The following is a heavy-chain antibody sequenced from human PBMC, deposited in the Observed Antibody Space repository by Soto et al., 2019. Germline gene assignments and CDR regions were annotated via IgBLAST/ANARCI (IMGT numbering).Heavy chain of an antibody. Sequence: GGSLRLSCAASGFTFSSYAMSWVRQAPGKGLEWVSGISGSGLSTNYADSVKGRFTISRDNSKNTLYLQMNSLRAEDTAVYYCAKMTTRRFDYWGQATLVTVSS. CDR2: ISGSGLST. CDR1: GFTFSSYA. V-gene: IGHV3-23*01. D-gene: IGHD4-17*01. J-gene: IGHJ4*02. CDR3: AKMTTRRFDY.